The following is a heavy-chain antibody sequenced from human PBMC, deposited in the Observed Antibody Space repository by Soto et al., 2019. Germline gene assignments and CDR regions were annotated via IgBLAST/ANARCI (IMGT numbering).Heavy chain of an antibody. CDR1: GGSISSGGYY. V-gene: IGHV4-31*03. CDR3: ARGSSILTGYYYLDY. D-gene: IGHD3-9*01. J-gene: IGHJ4*02. CDR2: INYSGST. Sequence: QVQLQESGPGLVKPSQTLSLTCTVSGGSISSGGYYWSWIRQHPGKGLEWIGYINYSGSTYYNPSLKSRVTISVDTSKNQFSLKLSSVTAADTAVYYCARGSSILTGYYYLDYWGQGTLVTVSS.